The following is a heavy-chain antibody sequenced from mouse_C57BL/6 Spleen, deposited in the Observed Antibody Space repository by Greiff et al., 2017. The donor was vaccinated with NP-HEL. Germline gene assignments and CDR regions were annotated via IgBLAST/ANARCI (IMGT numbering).Heavy chain of an antibody. Sequence: QVHVKQPGAELVRPGSSVKLSCKASGYTFTSYWMHWVKQRPIQGLEWIGNIDPSDSETHYNQKFKDKATLTVDKSSSTAYMQLSSLTSEDSAVYYCARTGPYAMDYWGQGTSVTVSS. V-gene: IGHV1-52*01. CDR3: ARTGPYAMDY. CDR1: GYTFTSYW. D-gene: IGHD4-1*01. J-gene: IGHJ4*01. CDR2: IDPSDSET.